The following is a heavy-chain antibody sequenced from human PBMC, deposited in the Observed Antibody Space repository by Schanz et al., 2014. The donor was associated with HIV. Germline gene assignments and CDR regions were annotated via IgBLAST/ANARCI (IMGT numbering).Heavy chain of an antibody. J-gene: IGHJ6*02. Sequence: VQLVESGGGLVRPGGSLRLSCVASGFTFDNYGMHWVRQAPGKGLEWVAVMSYDGIRKNYADSVKGRFMISRDNSNNTLYLQMNSLRAEDTAVYFCTRGRFLERGGMDVWGQGTAVTVSS. CDR3: TRGRFLERGGMDV. CDR2: MSYDGIRK. CDR1: GFTFDNYG. D-gene: IGHD3-3*01. V-gene: IGHV3-33*05.